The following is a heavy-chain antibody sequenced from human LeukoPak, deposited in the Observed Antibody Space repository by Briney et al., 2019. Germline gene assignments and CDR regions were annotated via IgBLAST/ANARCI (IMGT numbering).Heavy chain of an antibody. CDR2: VDPEDGET. V-gene: IGHV1-69-2*01. J-gene: IGHJ4*02. CDR3: ATPSYRY. CDR1: GYTFTDYY. D-gene: IGHD3-16*02. Sequence: ASVKVSFKVSGYTFTDYYMHWVQQAPGKGLEWMGLVDPEDGETIYAEKFQGRVAITADTSTDTAYMELSSLRSEDTAVYYCATPSYRYWGQGTLVTVSS.